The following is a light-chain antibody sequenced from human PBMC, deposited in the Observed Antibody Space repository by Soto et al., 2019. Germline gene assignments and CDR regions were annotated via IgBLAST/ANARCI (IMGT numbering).Light chain of an antibody. CDR2: AAY. CDR1: QSISTY. V-gene: IGKV1-39*01. Sequence: DIQMTQSPSSLSASVGDRVTITCRASQSISTYLNWYQQKPGKAPKLLIYAAYSLQSGAPSRFSGSGSGTDFALTIGSLQPEDCATYYCQQTYSMPRTFGHGTKVDIK. CDR3: QQTYSMPRT. J-gene: IGKJ1*01.